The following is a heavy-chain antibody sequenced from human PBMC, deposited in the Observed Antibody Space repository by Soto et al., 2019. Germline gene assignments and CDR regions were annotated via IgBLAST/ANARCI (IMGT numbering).Heavy chain of an antibody. CDR3: ASYSGSYGSYFDY. D-gene: IGHD1-26*01. Sequence: PGESLKISCKGSGYSFTSYWIGWVHQMPGKGLEWMGIIYPGDSDTRYSPSFQGQVTISADKSISTAYLQWSSLKASDTAMYYCASYSGSYGSYFDYWGQGTLVTVSS. CDR1: GYSFTSYW. V-gene: IGHV5-51*07. CDR2: IYPGDSDT. J-gene: IGHJ4*02.